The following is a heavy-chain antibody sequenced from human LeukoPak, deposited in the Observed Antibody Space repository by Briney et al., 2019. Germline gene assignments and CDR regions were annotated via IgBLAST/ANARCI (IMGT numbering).Heavy chain of an antibody. Sequence: PGGSLRLSCAASGFTFSNAWMSWVRQAPGKGLEWVGRIKSKTDGGTTDYVAPVKGRFTISRDDSKNTLYLQMNSLRAEDTAVYYCAKTLNMVRGVTTDYWGQGTLVTVSS. V-gene: IGHV3-15*01. D-gene: IGHD3-10*01. CDR2: IKSKTDGGTT. J-gene: IGHJ4*02. CDR1: GFTFSNAW. CDR3: AKTLNMVRGVTTDY.